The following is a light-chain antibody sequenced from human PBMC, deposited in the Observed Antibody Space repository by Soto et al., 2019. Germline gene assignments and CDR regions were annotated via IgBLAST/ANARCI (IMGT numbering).Light chain of an antibody. CDR2: EVS. Sequence: QSVLTQPASVSGSPGQSITISCTGTSSDVGGYKYVSWYQHHPGKAPKLMIYEVSNRPSGVSNRFSGSKSGNTASLTISGLQAEDEADYYCSSYTSSSTLEVFGGGTKVTVL. J-gene: IGLJ3*02. V-gene: IGLV2-14*01. CDR3: SSYTSSSTLEV. CDR1: SSDVGGYKY.